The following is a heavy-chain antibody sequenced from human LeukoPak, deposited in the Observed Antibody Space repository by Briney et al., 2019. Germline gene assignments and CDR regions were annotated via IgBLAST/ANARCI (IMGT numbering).Heavy chain of an antibody. D-gene: IGHD3-22*01. Sequence: ASVKVSCKASGGTFSSYAISWVRQAPGQGLEWMGGIIPIFGTANYAQKFQGRVTITTDESTSTAYMELSSMRSEDKAVYYCARGNYYDRDMDYMDVWGKGTTVTASS. CDR3: ARGNYYDRDMDYMDV. CDR1: GGTFSSYA. V-gene: IGHV1-69*05. J-gene: IGHJ6*03. CDR2: IIPIFGTA.